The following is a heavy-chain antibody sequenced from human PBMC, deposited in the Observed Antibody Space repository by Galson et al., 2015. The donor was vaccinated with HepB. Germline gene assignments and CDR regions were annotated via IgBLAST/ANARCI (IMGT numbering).Heavy chain of an antibody. CDR1: GFTFSSYA. CDR3: AKFYDFWSGYSSYYFDY. J-gene: IGHJ4*02. V-gene: IGHV3-23*01. CDR2: ISGSGGST. D-gene: IGHD3-3*01. Sequence: SLRLSCAASGFTFSSYAMSWVRQAPGKGLEWVSAISGSGGSTYYADSVKGRFTISRDNSKNTLYLQMNSLRAEDTAVYYCAKFYDFWSGYSSYYFDYWGQGTLVTVSS.